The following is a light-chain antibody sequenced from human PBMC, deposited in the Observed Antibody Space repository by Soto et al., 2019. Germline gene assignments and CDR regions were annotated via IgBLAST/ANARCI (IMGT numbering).Light chain of an antibody. V-gene: IGKV3-20*01. CDR1: QSVSSSY. CDR2: GTS. Sequence: EIVLTQSPGTLSLSPGERATLSCRASQSVSSSYLAWYQQKPGQAPRLLIYGTSTRATGIPDRFSGSGSGTDFTLTINRLEPEDCAVYYCQQYGRPPITFGQGTRLE. J-gene: IGKJ5*01. CDR3: QQYGRPPIT.